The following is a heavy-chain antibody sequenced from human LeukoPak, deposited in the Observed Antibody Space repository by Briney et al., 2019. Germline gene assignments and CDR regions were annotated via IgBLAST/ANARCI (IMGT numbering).Heavy chain of an antibody. CDR3: ARQWALRLEFDY. Sequence: SETLSLTCAVSGYSISSGYYWGWIRQPPGKGLEWIGSIYHSGSTYYNPSLKSRVTISVDTSKNQFSLKLSSVTAADTAVYYCARQWALRLEFDYWGQGTLVTVSS. CDR1: GYSISSGYY. CDR2: IYHSGST. D-gene: IGHD1-26*01. V-gene: IGHV4-38-2*01. J-gene: IGHJ4*02.